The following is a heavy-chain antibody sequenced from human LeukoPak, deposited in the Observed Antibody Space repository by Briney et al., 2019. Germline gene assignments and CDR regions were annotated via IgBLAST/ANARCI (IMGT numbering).Heavy chain of an antibody. CDR1: GFTFSNYN. J-gene: IGHJ5*02. Sequence: PGGSLRLSCAASGFTFSNYNMNWVRQAPGKGLEWVSFITSSSSTRYYADSAKGRFTISRDNAKTSLYLQMNSLRAEDTAVYYCARALGGSSGYSQPWGQGTLVTVSS. CDR3: ARALGGSSGYSQP. V-gene: IGHV3-48*01. CDR2: ITSSSSTR. D-gene: IGHD3-22*01.